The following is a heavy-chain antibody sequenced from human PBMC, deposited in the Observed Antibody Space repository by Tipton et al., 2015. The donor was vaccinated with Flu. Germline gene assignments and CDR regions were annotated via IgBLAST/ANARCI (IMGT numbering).Heavy chain of an antibody. D-gene: IGHD1-26*01. CDR1: GGSISSYY. CDR2: IYYSGST. Sequence: LRLSCTVSGGSISSYYWSWIRQPPGKGLEWIGYIYYSGSTNYNPSLKSRVTISVDTSKNQFSLKLSSVTAADTAVYYCARLVGSGSYYVDYWGQGTLVTVSS. V-gene: IGHV4-59*08. J-gene: IGHJ4*02. CDR3: ARLVGSGSYYVDY.